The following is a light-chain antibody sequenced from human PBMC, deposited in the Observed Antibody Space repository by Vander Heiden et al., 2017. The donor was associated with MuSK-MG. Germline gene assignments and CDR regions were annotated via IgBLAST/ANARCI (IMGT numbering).Light chain of an antibody. J-gene: IGKJ4*01. Sequence: DIPMTQSPSSLSASVGDRVTITCQASHDISNYLNLYQQKPGKAPELLIYAASKLETGVPSRFSGSGSGTDFTFTITSLQPEDVATYYCQQYDSLPFTFGGGTKVEIK. CDR3: QQYDSLPFT. CDR2: AAS. V-gene: IGKV1-33*01. CDR1: HDISNY.